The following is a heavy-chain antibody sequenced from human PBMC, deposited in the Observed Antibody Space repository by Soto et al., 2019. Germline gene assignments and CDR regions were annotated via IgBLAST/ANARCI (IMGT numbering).Heavy chain of an antibody. CDR2: ISSSSSYT. V-gene: IGHV3-11*06. Sequence: GGSLRLSCAASGFTFSDYYMSWIRQAPGKGLEWVSYISSSSSYTNYADSVKGRFIISRDSAKNSLYLQMNSLRAEDTAVYYCARDQKGTTYYYYGIDVWGQGTLVTVSS. J-gene: IGHJ6*02. D-gene: IGHD4-17*01. CDR3: ARDQKGTTYYYYGIDV. CDR1: GFTFSDYY.